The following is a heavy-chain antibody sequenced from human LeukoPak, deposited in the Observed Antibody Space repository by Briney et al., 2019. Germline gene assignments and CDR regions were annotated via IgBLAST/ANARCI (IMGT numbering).Heavy chain of an antibody. CDR3: ARGGSGSYFSWLDP. D-gene: IGHD3-10*01. J-gene: IGHJ5*02. V-gene: IGHV1-2*02. CDR2: INPNSSGT. Sequence: ASVKVSCKASGYTFTGYYIHWVRQAPGQGLECMGWINPNSSGTNYAQKFQGRVTMTRDTPISTAYMELSRLRSDGTAVYYCARGGSGSYFSWLDPWGQGTLVTVSS. CDR1: GYTFTGYY.